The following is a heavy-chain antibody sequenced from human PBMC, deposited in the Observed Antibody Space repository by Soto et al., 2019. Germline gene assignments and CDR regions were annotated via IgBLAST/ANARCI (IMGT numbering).Heavy chain of an antibody. CDR1: GFTFSSYG. D-gene: IGHD1-26*01. V-gene: IGHV3-33*01. CDR2: IWYDGSNK. J-gene: IGHJ2*01. Sequence: QVQLVESGGGVVQPGRSLRLSCAASGFTFSSYGMHWVRQAPGKGLEWVAVIWYDGSNKYYADSVKGRFTISRDNSKNTLYLQMNSLRAEDTAVYYCARDLLGNYWYFDLWGRGTLVTVSS. CDR3: ARDLLGNYWYFDL.